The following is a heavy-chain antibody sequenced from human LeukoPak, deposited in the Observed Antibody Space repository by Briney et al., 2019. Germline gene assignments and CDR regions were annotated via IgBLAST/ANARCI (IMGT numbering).Heavy chain of an antibody. CDR1: GFTFVGKA. D-gene: IGHD3-22*01. CDR2: ISYDGSNK. CDR3: AKAHYYDSSGAHGFDP. J-gene: IGHJ5*02. V-gene: IGHV3-30*04. Sequence: GGSLRLSCPASGFTFVGKAWRWGGKPQAKGQNGVAVISYDGSNKYYADSVKGRFTISRDNSKNTLYLQMNSLRAEDTAVYYCAKAHYYDSSGAHGFDPWGQGTLVTVSS.